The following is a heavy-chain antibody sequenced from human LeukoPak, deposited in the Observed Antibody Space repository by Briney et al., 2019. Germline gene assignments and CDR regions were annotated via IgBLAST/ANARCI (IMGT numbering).Heavy chain of an antibody. CDR3: TRDPLRYLRVGHYDY. J-gene: IGHJ4*02. Sequence: GGSLRLSCAASGFTFSTSAMNWVRQVPGKGLEWVSSIDYDSSHIYYAASVRGRFTISRDNARDTVYLQMDSLRVEDTAVYYCTRDPLRYLRVGHYDYWGQGTLVAVSS. D-gene: IGHD3-9*01. CDR1: GFTFSTSA. V-gene: IGHV3-21*01. CDR2: IDYDSSHI.